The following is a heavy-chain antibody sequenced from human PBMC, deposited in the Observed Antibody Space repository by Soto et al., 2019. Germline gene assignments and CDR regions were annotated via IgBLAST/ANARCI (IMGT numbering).Heavy chain of an antibody. CDR3: ASAPAYFGSELDS. Sequence: EVQLLESGGGLVQPGGSLRLSCAASGFTFRSYAMSWVRQAPGKGLEWVSAISGGSGNINYADYVEGRFTISRDNSRNTLYLQMNSLRAGDTAGYYCASAPAYFGSELDSWGQGALVTVSS. D-gene: IGHD3-10*01. CDR2: ISGGSGNI. J-gene: IGHJ4*02. CDR1: GFTFRSYA. V-gene: IGHV3-23*01.